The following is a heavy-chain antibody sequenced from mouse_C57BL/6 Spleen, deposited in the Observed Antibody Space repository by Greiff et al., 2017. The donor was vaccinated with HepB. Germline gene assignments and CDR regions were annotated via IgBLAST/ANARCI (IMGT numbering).Heavy chain of an antibody. CDR3: WTGRTAQAFDY. J-gene: IGHJ2*01. D-gene: IGHD3-2*02. Sequence: QVQLQQSGPELVKPGASVKISCKASGYAFSSSWMNWVKQRPGKGLEWIGRIYPGDGDTNYNGKFKGKATLTADKSSSTAYMQLSSLTSEDSAVYFCWTGRTAQAFDYWGPGTTLTVSS. CDR1: GYAFSSSW. CDR2: IYPGDGDT. V-gene: IGHV1-82*01.